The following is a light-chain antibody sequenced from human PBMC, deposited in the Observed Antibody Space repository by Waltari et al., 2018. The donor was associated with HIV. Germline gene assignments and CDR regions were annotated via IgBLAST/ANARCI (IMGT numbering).Light chain of an antibody. CDR2: EDN. V-gene: IGLV6-57*01. Sequence: NFMLTQHHSVSESPGKTVTSSCTRSSGSIANKYVQGYQQRPGRSPTTVIYEDNYRPSGVPDRFSGSTDTSSNSASLTISGLKTEDEADYYCQSYDSNNAVFGGGTKLTVL. J-gene: IGLJ3*02. CDR3: QSYDSNNAV. CDR1: SGSIANKY.